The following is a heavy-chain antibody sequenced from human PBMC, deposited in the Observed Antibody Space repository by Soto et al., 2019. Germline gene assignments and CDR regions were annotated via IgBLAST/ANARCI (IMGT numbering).Heavy chain of an antibody. J-gene: IGHJ6*02. CDR1: GFTFSSYG. V-gene: IGHV3-33*01. D-gene: IGHD6-13*01. Sequence: QVQLVESGGGVVQPGRSLRLSCAASGFTFSSYGMHWVRQAPGKGLEWVAVIWYDGSNKYYADSVKGRFTISRDNSKNTLYLQMNSLRAEDTAVYYCARDLRAAARTYYYYGMDVWGQGTTVTVSS. CDR3: ARDLRAAARTYYYYGMDV. CDR2: IWYDGSNK.